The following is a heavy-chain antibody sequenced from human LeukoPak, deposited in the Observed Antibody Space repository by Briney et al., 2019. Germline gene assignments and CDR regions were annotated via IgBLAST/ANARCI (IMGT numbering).Heavy chain of an antibody. CDR3: ARQRNTMVRGQLDY. Sequence: PSETLSLTCAVYGGSFSGYYWSWIRRPPGKGLEWIGEIKHSGSTNYNPSLKSRVTISVDTSKNQFSLKLSSVTAADTAVYYCARQRNTMVRGQLDYWGQGILVTVSS. D-gene: IGHD3-10*01. J-gene: IGHJ4*02. CDR1: GGSFSGYY. V-gene: IGHV4-34*01. CDR2: IKHSGST.